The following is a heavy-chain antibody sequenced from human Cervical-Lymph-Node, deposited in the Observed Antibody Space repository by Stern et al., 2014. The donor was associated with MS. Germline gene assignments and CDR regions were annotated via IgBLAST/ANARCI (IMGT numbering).Heavy chain of an antibody. V-gene: IGHV4-39*01. CDR1: GDSISSYTHY. J-gene: IGHJ4*02. CDR3: AKHACTGAACPFDL. Sequence: QLQLQESGPGLVKPSETLSLTCAVSGDSISSYTHYWAWIRQPPGKGLEWIGSVYYSGATYYNPSLKSPVTISVDTSKNHFSLGLNSVTVADTAVYYCAKHACTGAACPFDLWGQGTLVTVSS. D-gene: IGHD2-8*02. CDR2: VYYSGAT.